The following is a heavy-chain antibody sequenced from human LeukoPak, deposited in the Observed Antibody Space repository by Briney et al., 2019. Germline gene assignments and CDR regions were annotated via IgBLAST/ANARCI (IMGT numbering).Heavy chain of an antibody. Sequence: GGSLRLSCTASGFTFGDYAMSWVRQAPGKGLEWVSAISGSGGSTYYADSVKGRFTISRDNSKNTLYLQMNSLRAEDTAVYYCAKTFKVWSYGYYFDYWGQGTLVTVSS. CDR1: GFTFGDYA. J-gene: IGHJ4*02. CDR3: AKTFKVWSYGYYFDY. D-gene: IGHD5-18*01. V-gene: IGHV3-23*01. CDR2: ISGSGGST.